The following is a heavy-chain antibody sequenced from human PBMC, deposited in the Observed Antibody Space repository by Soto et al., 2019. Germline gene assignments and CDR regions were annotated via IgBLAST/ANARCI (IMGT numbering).Heavy chain of an antibody. J-gene: IGHJ4*02. CDR2: ISYDGSNK. CDR1: GFTFSSYA. D-gene: IGHD2-2*01. CDR3: ASYFTSYSCPGGPSY. Sequence: QVQLVESGGGVVQPGRSLRLSCAASGFTFSSYAMHWVRQAPGKGLEWVAVISYDGSNKYYADSVKGRFTISRDNSKNTLYLQMNSLRAEDTAVYYCASYFTSYSCPGGPSYWGQGILVTVSS. V-gene: IGHV3-30-3*01.